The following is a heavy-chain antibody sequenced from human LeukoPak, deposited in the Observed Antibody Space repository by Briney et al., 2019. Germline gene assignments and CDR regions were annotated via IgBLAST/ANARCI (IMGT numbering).Heavy chain of an antibody. D-gene: IGHD3-22*01. CDR2: IIPIFGTA. Sequence: ASVKVSCKASGGTFSSYAISWVRQTPGQGLEWMGGIIPIFGTANYAQKFQGRVTITTDESTSTAYMELSSLRSEDTAVYYCARAPYYYDSSGYYHVRYYYMDVWGKGTTVTVSS. V-gene: IGHV1-69*05. CDR1: GGTFSSYA. CDR3: ARAPYYYDSSGYYHVRYYYMDV. J-gene: IGHJ6*03.